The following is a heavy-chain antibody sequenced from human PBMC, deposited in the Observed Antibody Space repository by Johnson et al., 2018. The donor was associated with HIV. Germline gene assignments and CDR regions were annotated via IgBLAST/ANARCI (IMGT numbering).Heavy chain of an antibody. CDR2: IRSKAYDGAT. CDR3: SRVRYRSSWDRWDDAFDI. V-gene: IGHV3-49*03. J-gene: IGHJ3*02. CDR1: GFTFVDYA. D-gene: IGHD6-13*01. Sequence: VQLVESGGGLVRPGRSLRLSCTASGFTFVDYAMSLFRQAPGQGLEWVGFIRSKAYDGATEYAASVKGRFTISRDDSKSIAYLQMNSLKTEDTAVYYCSRVRYRSSWDRWDDAFDIWGQGTMVTVSS.